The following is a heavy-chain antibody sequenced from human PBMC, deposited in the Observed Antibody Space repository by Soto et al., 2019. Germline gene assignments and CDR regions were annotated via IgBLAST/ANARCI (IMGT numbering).Heavy chain of an antibody. CDR2: ISSSSSYI. CDR3: ATVGPLNWERGDFDI. CDR1: GFTFSSYS. J-gene: IGHJ3*02. D-gene: IGHD1-1*01. Sequence: GGSLRLSCAASGFTFSSYSMNWVRQAPGKGLEWVSSISSSSSYIYYADSVKGRFTISRDNAKNSLYLQMNSLRAEDTAVYYCATVGPLNWERGDFDIWGQGTMVTVSS. V-gene: IGHV3-21*01.